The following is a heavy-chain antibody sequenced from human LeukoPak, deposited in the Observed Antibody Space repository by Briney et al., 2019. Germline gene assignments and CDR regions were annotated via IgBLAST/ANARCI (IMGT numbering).Heavy chain of an antibody. CDR3: ARGSYGLGGFWDYYFDY. J-gene: IGHJ4*02. CDR1: RDRASSNNAV. V-gene: IGHV6-1*01. D-gene: IGHD3-10*01. CDR2: TYYRSQWHS. Sequence: QTPSLACALARDRASSNNAVWAWVRQSPSTGLDWLGRTYYRSQWHSDYAVSVRSRININSDTSKNQFSLQLSSVAPEDTAVYYCARGSYGLGGFWDYYFDYWGRGTLVTVSS.